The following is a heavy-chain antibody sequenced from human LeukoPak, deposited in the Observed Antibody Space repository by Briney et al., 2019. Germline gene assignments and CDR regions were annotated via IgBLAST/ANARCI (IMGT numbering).Heavy chain of an antibody. V-gene: IGHV1-18*01. CDR3: ARGNAAVAGTDAFDI. Sequence: GASVKVSCKASGYTFTSYGISWVRQAPGQGLEWMGWISAYNGNTNYAQKFQGRVTITRNTSISTAYMELSSLRSEDTAVYYCARGNAAVAGTDAFDIWGQGTMATVSS. CDR1: GYTFTSYG. D-gene: IGHD6-19*01. J-gene: IGHJ3*02. CDR2: ISAYNGNT.